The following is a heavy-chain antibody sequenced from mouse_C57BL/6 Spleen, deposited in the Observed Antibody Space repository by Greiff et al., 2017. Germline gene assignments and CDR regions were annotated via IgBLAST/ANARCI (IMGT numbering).Heavy chain of an antibody. CDR1: GFNIKDDY. CDR2: IDPENGDT. CDR3: TLYYGYDPAFAY. V-gene: IGHV14-4*01. Sequence: EVQLQQSGAELVRPGASVKLSCTASGFNIKDDYMHWVKQRPEQGLEWIGWIDPENGDTEYASKFQGKATITADTSSNTAYLQRSSLTSEDTAVYYCTLYYGYDPAFAYWGQGTLVTVSA. J-gene: IGHJ3*01. D-gene: IGHD2-2*01.